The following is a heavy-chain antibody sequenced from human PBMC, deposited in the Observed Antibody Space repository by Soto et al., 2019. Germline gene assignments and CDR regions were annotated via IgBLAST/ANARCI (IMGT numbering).Heavy chain of an antibody. CDR1: GFAVNSDY. J-gene: IGHJ4*02. V-gene: IGHV3-53*01. Sequence: EVQLVASGGGLIQPGGSLRLSCAASGFAVNSDYMSWVRQAPGKGLEWVSVIFGGGATKYSDSVKGRFTISRDNSKNTVFLQLDSLRAEDMAVYYCVRTSSYWGQGTRVIVSS. D-gene: IGHD2-2*01. CDR2: IFGGGAT. CDR3: VRTSSY.